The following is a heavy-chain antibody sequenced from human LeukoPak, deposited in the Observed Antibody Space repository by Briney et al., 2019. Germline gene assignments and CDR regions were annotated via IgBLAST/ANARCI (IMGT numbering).Heavy chain of an antibody. J-gene: IGHJ4*02. CDR1: GGSISSGGYY. D-gene: IGHD2-2*01. CDR3: ARAGIVVVPAAKGDYFDY. V-gene: IGHV4-31*03. Sequence: SETLSLTCTVSGGSISSGGYYWSWIRQHPGKGLEWIGYIYYSGSTYYNPSLKSRVTISVDTSKNQFSLKLSSVTTADTAVYYCARAGIVVVPAAKGDYFDYWGQGTLVTVSS. CDR2: IYYSGST.